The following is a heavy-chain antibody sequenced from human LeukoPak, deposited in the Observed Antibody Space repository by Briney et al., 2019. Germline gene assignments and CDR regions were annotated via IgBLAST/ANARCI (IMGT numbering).Heavy chain of an antibody. J-gene: IGHJ2*01. CDR2: IYYSGST. D-gene: IGHD2-2*01. CDR3: AILRYCSSTSCYFDWYFDL. CDR1: GGSISSYY. V-gene: IGHV4-59*01. Sequence: PSETLSLTCTVPGGSISSYYWSWIRQPPGKGLEWIGCIYYSGSTNYNPSLKSRVTISVDTSKNQFSLKLSSVTAADTAVYYCAILRYCSSTSCYFDWYFDLWGRGTLVTVSS.